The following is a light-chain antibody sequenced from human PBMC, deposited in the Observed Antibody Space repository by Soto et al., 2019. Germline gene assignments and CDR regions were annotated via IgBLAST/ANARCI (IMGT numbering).Light chain of an antibody. CDR3: QQYNNWPPRT. Sequence: EIVMTQSPATLSVSPGERATLSCRASHSVSSNLAWYQQKPGQGPRLLIYAVSTRATGIPARFRGSGSGTEFTLTISNLQSEDFAVYYCQQYNNWPPRTFGQGTKVDIK. CDR2: AVS. J-gene: IGKJ1*01. V-gene: IGKV3-15*01. CDR1: HSVSSN.